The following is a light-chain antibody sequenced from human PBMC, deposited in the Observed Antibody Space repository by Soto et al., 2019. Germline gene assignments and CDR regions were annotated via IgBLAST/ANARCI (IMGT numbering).Light chain of an antibody. CDR3: QRYGSSPPWK. J-gene: IGKJ1*01. CDR1: QSVSSN. Sequence: IVMTPSAATLSVSPDKISTRSCITSQSVSSNLAWYQQKPGQAPRLLIYGASSRATGIPDRFSGSGSGTDFTLTIRRLEPEDFAVYYCQRYGSSPPWKCGQGNKGDIK. CDR2: GAS. V-gene: IGKV3-20*01.